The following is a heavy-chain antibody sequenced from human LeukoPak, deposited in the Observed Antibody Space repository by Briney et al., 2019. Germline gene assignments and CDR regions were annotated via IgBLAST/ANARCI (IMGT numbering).Heavy chain of an antibody. D-gene: IGHD3-3*01. Sequence: PSETLSLTCAVYGGSFSGYYWSWIRQPPGKGLEWIGYIYYSGSTNYNPSLKSRVTISVDTSKNQFSLKLSSVTAADTAVYYCARWDFWSGYFDYWGQGTLVTVSS. CDR1: GGSFSGYY. CDR3: ARWDFWSGYFDY. V-gene: IGHV4-59*01. J-gene: IGHJ4*02. CDR2: IYYSGST.